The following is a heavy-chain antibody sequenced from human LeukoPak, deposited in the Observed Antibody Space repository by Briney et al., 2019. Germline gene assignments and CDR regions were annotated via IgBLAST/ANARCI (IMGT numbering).Heavy chain of an antibody. Sequence: GGSLRLSCAASGITFTTHAMHWVRQAPGMGVEWVAFIWSDGINKYYADSVKGRFTISRDNSKNTLYLQMNSLRAEDTAVYYCARARGGATSWDEYYFDYWGQGTLVTVSS. D-gene: IGHD2-2*01. CDR1: GITFTTHA. CDR3: ARARGGATSWDEYYFDY. CDR2: IWSDGINK. V-gene: IGHV3-33*01. J-gene: IGHJ4*02.